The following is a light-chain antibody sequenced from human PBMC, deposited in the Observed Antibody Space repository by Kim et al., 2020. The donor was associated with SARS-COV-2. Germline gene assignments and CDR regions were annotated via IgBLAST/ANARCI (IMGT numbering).Light chain of an antibody. J-gene: IGKJ4*01. V-gene: IGKV1-33*01. Sequence: SSLGDRVTITCQANQVLTYYLNWYQQRPGKAPNLLIYDASKLEIAVPSRFSGIGSGTHFTFTIASLQPEDIETYYCQRYDDLPLTFGGGTKVDIK. CDR2: DAS. CDR3: QRYDDLPLT. CDR1: QVLTYY.